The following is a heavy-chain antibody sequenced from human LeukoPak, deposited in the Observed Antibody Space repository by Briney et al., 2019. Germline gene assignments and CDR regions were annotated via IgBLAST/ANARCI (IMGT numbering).Heavy chain of an antibody. Sequence: SETLSLTCTVSGGSINNYYWIWIRQPPGKGLEWIGNIYNSGSTNYNPSLKSRFTMSVDTSKNQFSLKMSSVTAADTAVYYCARTASGSYLPYYYMDVWGKGTTVTVSS. CDR2: IYNSGST. D-gene: IGHD3-10*01. V-gene: IGHV4-59*01. J-gene: IGHJ6*03. CDR3: ARTASGSYLPYYYMDV. CDR1: GGSINNYY.